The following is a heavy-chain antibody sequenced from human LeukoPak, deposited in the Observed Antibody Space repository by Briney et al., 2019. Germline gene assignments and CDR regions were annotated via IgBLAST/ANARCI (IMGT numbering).Heavy chain of an antibody. D-gene: IGHD3-3*01. CDR2: IIPIFGTA. Sequence: ASVKVSCKASGGTFSSYAISWVRQAPGQGLEWMGGIIPIFGTANYAQKFQGRVTITTDESTSTAYMELSSLRSEDTAVYYCARGSYDFWSGYSFDYWGQGTLVNVSS. V-gene: IGHV1-69*05. CDR1: GGTFSSYA. J-gene: IGHJ4*02. CDR3: ARGSYDFWSGYSFDY.